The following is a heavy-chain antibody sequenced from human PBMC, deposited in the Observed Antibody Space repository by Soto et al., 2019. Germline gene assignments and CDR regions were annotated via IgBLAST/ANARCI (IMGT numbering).Heavy chain of an antibody. J-gene: IGHJ4*02. CDR3: ARLGIAARGVDY. Sequence: GESLKISCNGSGYSFISYWIGWVRQMPGKGLEWLGIIYSADSNTRYSPPFQGQVTISVDKAINTAYLQWSSLKGSDSAMYYCARLGIAARGVDYWGQGTLVTVSS. CDR2: IYSADSNT. D-gene: IGHD6-6*01. V-gene: IGHV5-51*01. CDR1: GYSFISYW.